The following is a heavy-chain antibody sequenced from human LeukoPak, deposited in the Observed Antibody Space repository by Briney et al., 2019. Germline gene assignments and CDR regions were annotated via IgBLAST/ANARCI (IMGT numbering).Heavy chain of an antibody. D-gene: IGHD3-22*01. V-gene: IGHV4-59*01. CDR3: ARGSDYYDSSGYSAYYYYGMDV. J-gene: IGHJ6*02. Sequence: SETLSLTCTVSGGSISSYYWSWIRQPPGEGLEWIGYIYYSGSTNYNPSLKSRVTISVDTSKNQFSLKLSSVTAADTAVYYCARGSDYYDSSGYSAYYYYGMDVWGQGTTVTVSS. CDR1: GGSISSYY. CDR2: IYYSGST.